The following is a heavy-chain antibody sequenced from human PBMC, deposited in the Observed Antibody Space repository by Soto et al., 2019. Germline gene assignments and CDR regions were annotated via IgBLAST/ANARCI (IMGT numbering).Heavy chain of an antibody. Sequence: PSETLSLTCTVSGGSISSYYWSWIRQPPGKGLEWIGYIYYSGSTNYNPSLKSRVTISVDTSKNQFSLKLSSVTAADTAVYYCARWEVTPSDYGMDVWGQGTTVTVS. CDR1: GGSISSYY. D-gene: IGHD1-26*01. CDR2: IYYSGST. CDR3: ARWEVTPSDYGMDV. V-gene: IGHV4-59*08. J-gene: IGHJ6*02.